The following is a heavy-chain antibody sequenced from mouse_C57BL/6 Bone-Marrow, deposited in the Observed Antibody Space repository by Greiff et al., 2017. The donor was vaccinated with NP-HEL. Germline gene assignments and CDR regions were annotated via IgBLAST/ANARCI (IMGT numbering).Heavy chain of an antibody. CDR2: IDPEDGDT. J-gene: IGHJ1*03. D-gene: IGHD1-1*02. V-gene: IGHV14-1*01. CDR1: GFTITDYY. Sequence: EVQLLQSGAELVRPGASVKLSCTASGFTITDYYMHWVKQRPEQGLEWIGRIDPEDGDTKYAPKFQGKATMTADTSSSTAYLQLSSLTSEDTAVYYCTTDGVADDFDFEGWGTGTTVTVSS. CDR3: TTDGVADDFDFEG.